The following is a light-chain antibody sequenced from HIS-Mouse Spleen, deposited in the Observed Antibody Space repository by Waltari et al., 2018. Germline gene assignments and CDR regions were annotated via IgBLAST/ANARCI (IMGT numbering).Light chain of an antibody. CDR1: QSVSSSY. Sequence: EIVLTQSPGTRSLSPGERATLSCRASQSVSSSYLAWYQQKPGQAPRLLIYGASSRATGIPDRFSGSGSETDFTLTISRLEPEDFAVYYFQQYGSSPWTFGQGTKVEIK. CDR2: GAS. CDR3: QQYGSSPWT. V-gene: IGKV3-20*01. J-gene: IGKJ1*01.